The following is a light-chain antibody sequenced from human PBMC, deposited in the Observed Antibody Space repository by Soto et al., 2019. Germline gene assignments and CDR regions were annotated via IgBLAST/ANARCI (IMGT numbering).Light chain of an antibody. J-gene: IGKJ3*01. CDR3: QQHGSSQGLFT. V-gene: IGKV3-20*01. Sequence: EIVLTQSPGTLSLSPGERATLPCRASQSITSSYLAWYQQKPGQAPRLLIYGASTRAPGIPDRFSGSGSGTDFTLTISRLEPEDFAVYYCQQHGSSQGLFTLGPGTKVDIK. CDR1: QSITSSY. CDR2: GAS.